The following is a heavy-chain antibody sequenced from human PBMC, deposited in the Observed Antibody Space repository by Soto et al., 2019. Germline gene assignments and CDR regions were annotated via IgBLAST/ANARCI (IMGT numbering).Heavy chain of an antibody. Sequence: QPGGSLRLSCAASGFTFSSYAMSWVRQAPGKGLDWVSAISGSGGSTYYADSVKGRFTISRDNSKNTLYLQMNSLRAEDTAVYYCARVAATDERYHYYYYGMDVWGQGTTVTVSS. CDR2: ISGSGGST. J-gene: IGHJ6*02. D-gene: IGHD6-13*01. CDR3: ARVAATDERYHYYYYGMDV. CDR1: GFTFSSYA. V-gene: IGHV3-23*01.